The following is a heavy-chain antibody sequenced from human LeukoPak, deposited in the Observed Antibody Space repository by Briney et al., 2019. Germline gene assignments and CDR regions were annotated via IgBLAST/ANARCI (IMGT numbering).Heavy chain of an antibody. CDR1: GGSISSSSYY. D-gene: IGHD1-1*01. J-gene: IGHJ4*02. CDR3: ARDRGTWSDDGFDY. V-gene: IGHV4-39*07. CDR2: IYYSGST. Sequence: SETLSLTCTVSGGSISSSSYYWGWIRQPPGKGLEWIGSIYYSGSTYYNPSLKSRVTMSVDTSKNQFSLKLSSVTAADTAVYYCARDRGTWSDDGFDYWGQGTLVTVSS.